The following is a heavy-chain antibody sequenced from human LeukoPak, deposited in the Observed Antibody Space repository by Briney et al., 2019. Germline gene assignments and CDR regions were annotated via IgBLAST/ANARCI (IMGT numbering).Heavy chain of an antibody. J-gene: IGHJ4*02. CDR2: INWNGGST. Sequence: GGSLRLSCAASGFTFSSYGMHWVRQAPGKGLEWVSGINWNGGSTGYADSVKGRFTISRDNAKNSLYLQMNSLRAEDTALYYCARGGPETFYDSSGYSVDYFDYWGQGTLVTVSS. D-gene: IGHD3-22*01. CDR3: ARGGPETFYDSSGYSVDYFDY. CDR1: GFTFSSYG. V-gene: IGHV3-20*04.